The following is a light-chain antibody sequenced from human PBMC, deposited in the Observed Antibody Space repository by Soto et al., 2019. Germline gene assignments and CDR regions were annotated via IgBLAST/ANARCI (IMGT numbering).Light chain of an antibody. CDR3: QQYGSSPLT. Sequence: EIVLTQSPGTLSLSPGERATLSCRASQSVSSSYLAWYQQKPGQAPRLLIYGASTRATGIPDRFSSSGSGTDFTLTISRLEAEDCAVYYCQQYGSSPLTFGPGTKVDIK. V-gene: IGKV3-20*01. CDR1: QSVSSSY. CDR2: GAS. J-gene: IGKJ3*01.